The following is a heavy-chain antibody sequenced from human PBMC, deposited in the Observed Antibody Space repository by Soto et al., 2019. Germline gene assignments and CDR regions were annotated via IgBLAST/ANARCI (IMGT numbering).Heavy chain of an antibody. CDR1: GFNFNIFA. CDR3: AKDPTSYDSSAQFDS. J-gene: IGHJ4*02. CDR2: ISGGGGST. Sequence: PGGSLRLSXAASGFNFNIFAMNWVRQAPGKGLEWVSGISGGGGSTYYADSVKGRFTISRDNSKNTLYLQMNSLRAEDTAVYYCAKDPTSYDSSAQFDSWGQGTLVTVSS. D-gene: IGHD3-22*01. V-gene: IGHV3-23*01.